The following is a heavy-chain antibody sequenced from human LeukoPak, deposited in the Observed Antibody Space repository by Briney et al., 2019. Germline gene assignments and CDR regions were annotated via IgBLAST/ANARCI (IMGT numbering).Heavy chain of an antibody. D-gene: IGHD5-12*01. J-gene: IGHJ4*02. Sequence: GASVKVSCKASGYTFTGYYVHWVRQAPGQGLEWMGWINPNSGGTNYAQKFQSRVTMTRDTSTTAYMELSRLRSDDTAVYYCARVSYHSGYVLFDYWGQGTLVTVSS. CDR1: GYTFTGYY. CDR3: ARVSYHSGYVLFDY. CDR2: INPNSGGT. V-gene: IGHV1-2*02.